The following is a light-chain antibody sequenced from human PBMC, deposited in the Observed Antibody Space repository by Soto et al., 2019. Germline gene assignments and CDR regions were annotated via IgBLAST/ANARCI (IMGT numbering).Light chain of an antibody. J-gene: IGLJ2*01. CDR1: RPNIGSNT. CDR3: AAWDDSLKVVV. V-gene: IGLV1-44*01. Sequence: QSVLTQPPSASGTPGQRVTMSCSGSRPNIGSNTVNWYQQLPGTAPKVLIYSNDQRPSGVPDRFSGSKSGTSASLAISGLQSGDEADYYCAAWDDSLKVVVFGGGTKLTVL. CDR2: SND.